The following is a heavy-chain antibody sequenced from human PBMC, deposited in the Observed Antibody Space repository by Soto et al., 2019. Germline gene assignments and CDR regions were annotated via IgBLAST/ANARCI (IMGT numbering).Heavy chain of an antibody. D-gene: IGHD3-10*01. CDR2: IYYSGST. Sequence: PSETLSLTCTVSGGSISSGGYCWSWIRQHPGKGLEWIGYIYYSGSTYYNPSLKSRVTISVDTSKNQFSLKLSSVTAADTAVYYCAREQGYGSGSYKNYGMDVWGQGTTVTVSS. CDR3: AREQGYGSGSYKNYGMDV. CDR1: GGSISSGGYC. V-gene: IGHV4-31*03. J-gene: IGHJ6*02.